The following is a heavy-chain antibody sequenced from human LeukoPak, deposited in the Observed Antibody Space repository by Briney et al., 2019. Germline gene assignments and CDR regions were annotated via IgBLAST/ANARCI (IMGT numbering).Heavy chain of an antibody. CDR3: ARVPREWSGYYNVISCPGDY. CDR2: IKQDGSEK. D-gene: IGHD3-9*01. CDR1: GFTFSSYW. J-gene: IGHJ4*02. Sequence: GGSLRLSCAASGFTFSSYWMSWVRQAPGKGLEWVANIKQDGSEKYYVDSVKGRFTISRDNAKNSLYLQMNSLRAEDTAVYYCARVPREWSGYYNVISCPGDYWGQGTLVTVSS. V-gene: IGHV3-7*01.